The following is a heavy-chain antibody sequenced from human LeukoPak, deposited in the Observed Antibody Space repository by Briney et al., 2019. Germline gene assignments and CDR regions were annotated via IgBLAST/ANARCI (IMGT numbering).Heavy chain of an antibody. Sequence: GASVKVSCKASGYTFTGYYMHWVRQAPGQGLEWMGWINPNSGGTNYAQKFQGRVTMTRDTSISTAYMELSSLRSEDTAVYYCARDAGPYGSGSYYNVPIYYYYYYMDVWGKGTTVTVSS. V-gene: IGHV1-2*02. CDR2: INPNSGGT. D-gene: IGHD3-10*01. J-gene: IGHJ6*03. CDR3: ARDAGPYGSGSYYNVPIYYYYYYMDV. CDR1: GYTFTGYY.